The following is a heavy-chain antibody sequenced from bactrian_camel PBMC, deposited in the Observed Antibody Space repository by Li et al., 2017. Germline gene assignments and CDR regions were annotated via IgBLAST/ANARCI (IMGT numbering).Heavy chain of an antibody. Sequence: HVQLVESGGGLVQVGGSLRLSCVASVDTIGRYCMGWSRQAPGREREGVAAPDQEGRTNYADFVKGRFTISRDNNTNILYLQMDRLIPEDTGVYYCAADMRPSMLPPLVRAYSVWGQGTQVTVS. D-gene: IGHD1*01. V-gene: IGHV3S55*01. CDR2: PDQEGRT. CDR1: VDTIGRYC. J-gene: IGHJ4*01. CDR3: AADMRPSMLPPLVRAYSV.